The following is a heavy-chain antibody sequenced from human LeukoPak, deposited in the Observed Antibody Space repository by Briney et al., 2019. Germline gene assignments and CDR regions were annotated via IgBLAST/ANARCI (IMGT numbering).Heavy chain of an antibody. V-gene: IGHV3-23*01. CDR2: ISGSGGST. J-gene: IGHJ4*02. CDR1: GFTFSTYA. D-gene: IGHD4-23*01. Sequence: GGSLRLSCAASGFTFSTYAMHWVRQTPGKGLEWVSTISGSGGSTYLADSVKGRFTISRDNSKNTLYLQMNSLRGEDTAVYYCSKDVVTAAIWGQGTLVTVSS. CDR3: SKDVVTAAI.